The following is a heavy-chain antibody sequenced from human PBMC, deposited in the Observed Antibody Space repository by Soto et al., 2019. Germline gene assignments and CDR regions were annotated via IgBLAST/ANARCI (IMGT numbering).Heavy chain of an antibody. CDR1: GGSIRPYY. CDR3: AREVGGETPYFDY. V-gene: IGHV4-59*01. CDR2: IYYSGRT. Sequence: PSETLSLTCTVSGGSIRPYYWNWIRQSPGKGLEWIGYIYYSGRTNSNPSLQSRVTMSVDTSKNQFSLKLTSVTAADTAVYFCAREVGGETPYFDYWGQGSLVTVSS. J-gene: IGHJ4*02. D-gene: IGHD3-10*01.